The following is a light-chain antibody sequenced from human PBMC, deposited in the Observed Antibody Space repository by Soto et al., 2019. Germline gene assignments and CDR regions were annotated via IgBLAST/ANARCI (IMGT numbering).Light chain of an antibody. Sequence: DIQLTQSPSFLSASVGDRVAITCRASQGISSYLAWFQQKQGRAPNXXIYGASTLQSGVPSRFSGSVSGTDGTITISNLKKEDGSTYYCQQLNAYTLTFGQGTRLEIK. CDR2: GAS. CDR3: QQLNAYTLT. J-gene: IGKJ5*01. CDR1: QGISSY. V-gene: IGKV1-9*01.